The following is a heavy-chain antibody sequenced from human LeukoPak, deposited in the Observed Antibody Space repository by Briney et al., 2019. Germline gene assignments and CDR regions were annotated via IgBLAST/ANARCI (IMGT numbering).Heavy chain of an antibody. CDR2: ITYSGST. D-gene: IGHD5-18*01. J-gene: IGHJ4*02. Sequence: PSETLSLTCAVSGVSISSSNSYWGWIRQPPGKGLEWIGSITYSGSTYYNPSLKSRVTISVDTSKNQFSLKLISVTAADTAVYYCARDQGGYSYGVFDYWGQGTLVTVSS. V-gene: IGHV4-39*07. CDR1: GVSISSSNSY. CDR3: ARDQGGYSYGVFDY.